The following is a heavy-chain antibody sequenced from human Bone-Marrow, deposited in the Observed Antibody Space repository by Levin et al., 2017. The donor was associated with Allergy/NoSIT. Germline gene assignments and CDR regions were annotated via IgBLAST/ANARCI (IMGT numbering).Heavy chain of an antibody. CDR1: GASIRNSVYY. CDR3: AGHSGDFHQ. CDR2: IYYSGDT. V-gene: IGHV4-39*01. Sequence: SETLSLTCSASGASIRNSVYYWGWICQPPGKGLEWIGSIYYSGDTHYTPSLKSRAIMSVDPSTNQFSLKVTSLAAADTGIYYCAGHSGDFHQWGQGTLVTVSS. D-gene: IGHD7-27*01. J-gene: IGHJ1*01.